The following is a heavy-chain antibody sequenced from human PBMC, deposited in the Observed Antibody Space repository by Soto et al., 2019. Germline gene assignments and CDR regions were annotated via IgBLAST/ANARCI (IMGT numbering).Heavy chain of an antibody. D-gene: IGHD3-16*01. Sequence: SVKVSCKASGGTFSSYAINWVRQAPGQGLEWMGGIIPIFGTANYAQKFQGRVAITADESTSTAYMELSSLRSEDTAVYYCARDLALNYFYYGMDVWGQGTTVTVSS. J-gene: IGHJ6*02. CDR2: IIPIFGTA. CDR3: ARDLALNYFYYGMDV. CDR1: GGTFSSYA. V-gene: IGHV1-69*13.